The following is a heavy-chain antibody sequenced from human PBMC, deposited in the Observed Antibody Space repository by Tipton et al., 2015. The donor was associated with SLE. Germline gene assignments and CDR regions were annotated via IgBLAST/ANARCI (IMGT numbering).Heavy chain of an antibody. CDR2: IYYSGST. V-gene: IGHV4-59*08. D-gene: IGHD1-26*01. CDR1: GGSISSYY. Sequence: TLSLTCTVSGGSISSYYWSWIRQPPGKGLEWIGYIYYSGSTNYNPSLKSRVTISVDPAKNQFSLKLTSVTAPDTAVYYCARSGSYPYYYYYMDVWGKGTTVTVSS. J-gene: IGHJ6*03. CDR3: ARSGSYPYYYYYMDV.